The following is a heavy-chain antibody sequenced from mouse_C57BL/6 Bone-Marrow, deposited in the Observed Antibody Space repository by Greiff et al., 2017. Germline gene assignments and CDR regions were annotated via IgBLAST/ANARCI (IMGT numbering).Heavy chain of an antibody. CDR1: GFHIKDYY. CDR3: ARSRSNYAMDY. CDR2: IDPEDGET. J-gene: IGHJ4*01. V-gene: IGHV14-2*01. D-gene: IGHD5-1*01. Sequence: VQLKQSGAELVKPGASVKLSCTASGFHIKDYYMHWVKQRTEQGLEWIGRIDPEDGETTYAPKFQGKATITADTSSNTAYLQLSSLTSEDTAVYYCARSRSNYAMDYWGQGTSVTVSS.